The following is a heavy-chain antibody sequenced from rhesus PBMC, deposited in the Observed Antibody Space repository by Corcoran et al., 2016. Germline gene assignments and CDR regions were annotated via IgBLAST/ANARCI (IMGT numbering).Heavy chain of an antibody. D-gene: IGHD3S6*01. CDR2: IRSGGST. Sequence: QVQLQQWGEGIVKPAETLSLTCAVYGGSVSGYWWGWSRQPTGKGRVWIGRIRSGGSTTYTPSLKSRVTISIDRSKTQFSLKLRSVTAADTAVYYCARHGEDDYGYYYTHSPYYFDYWGQGVLVTVSS. CDR1: GGSVSGYW. CDR3: ARHGEDDYGYYYTHSPYYFDY. V-gene: IGHV4-160*01. J-gene: IGHJ4*01.